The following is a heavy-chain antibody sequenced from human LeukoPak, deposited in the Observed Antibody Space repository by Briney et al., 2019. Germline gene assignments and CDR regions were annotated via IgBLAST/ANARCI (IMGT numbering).Heavy chain of an antibody. CDR3: ARDEVAGTPFDY. CDR1: GSTFSSYA. J-gene: IGHJ4*02. D-gene: IGHD6-19*01. CDR2: ISGSGGST. Sequence: GGSLRLSCAASGSTFSSYAMSWVRQAPGKGLEWVSVISGSGGSTHYADSVKGRFTISRDNSKNTLYLQMNSLRAEDTAVYYCARDEVAGTPFDYWGQGTLVTVSS. V-gene: IGHV3-23*01.